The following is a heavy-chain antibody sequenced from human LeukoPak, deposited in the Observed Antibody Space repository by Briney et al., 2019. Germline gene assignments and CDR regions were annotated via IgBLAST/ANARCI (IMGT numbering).Heavy chain of an antibody. V-gene: IGHV4-31*03. CDR1: GGSISSSGDY. Sequence: SETLSLTCTVSGGSISSSGDYWSWNRQHPGKGLEWIGYISYSGTTYYNPSLKSRITISLDTSKNQFSLELSSVTAADTAVYYCARAAWRGTNSRDAFDIWGLGTVVTVSS. J-gene: IGHJ3*02. CDR2: ISYSGTT. D-gene: IGHD4/OR15-4a*01. CDR3: ARAAWRGTNSRDAFDI.